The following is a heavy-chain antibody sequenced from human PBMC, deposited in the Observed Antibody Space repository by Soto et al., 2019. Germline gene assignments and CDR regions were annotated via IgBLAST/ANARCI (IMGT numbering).Heavy chain of an antibody. CDR1: GGAVSSGSYY. Sequence: PSETLSLTCTVSGGAVSSGSYYWSWIRQPPGKGLEWIGYIYYSGSTNYNPSLKSRVTISVDTSKNQFSLKLSSVTAADTAVYYCARAPVAGPYYFDYWGQGTLVTV. D-gene: IGHD6-19*01. CDR3: ARAPVAGPYYFDY. CDR2: IYYSGST. V-gene: IGHV4-61*01. J-gene: IGHJ4*02.